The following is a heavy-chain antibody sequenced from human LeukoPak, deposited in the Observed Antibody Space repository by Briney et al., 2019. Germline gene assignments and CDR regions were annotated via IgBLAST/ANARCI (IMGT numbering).Heavy chain of an antibody. D-gene: IGHD3-22*01. CDR1: GGSISSNRYY. V-gene: IGHV4-39*01. CDR2: IFYTGST. CDR3: ARLDNSGYYHIDY. J-gene: IGHJ4*02. Sequence: SETLSLTCTVSGGSISSNRYYWGWIRQPPGKGLKWIGNIFYTGSTYYNPSLKSRVTISVDASKNQFSLKLSSVTAADTAVYYCARLDNSGYYHIDYWGQGTLVSVSS.